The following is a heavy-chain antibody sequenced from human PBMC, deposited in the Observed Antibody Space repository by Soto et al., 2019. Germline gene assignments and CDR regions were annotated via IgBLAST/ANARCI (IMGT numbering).Heavy chain of an antibody. V-gene: IGHV3-11*01. CDR1: GFTFSDYY. D-gene: IGHD3-22*01. CDR2: ISTSDSI. J-gene: IGHJ4*02. Sequence: QVQLVESGGGLVKPGGSLRLSCAASGFTFSDYYMSWIRQAPGKGLEWVSYISTSDSIYYADSVKGRFTISSDNAKNSLCRQMKSLSAEDTAVYYCARDLGYYDSSGYFDYWGQGTLVTVSS. CDR3: ARDLGYYDSSGYFDY.